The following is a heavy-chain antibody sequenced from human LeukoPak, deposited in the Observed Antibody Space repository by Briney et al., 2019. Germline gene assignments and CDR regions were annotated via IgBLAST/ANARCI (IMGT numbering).Heavy chain of an antibody. CDR2: IYSGGST. CDR1: GFTVSSNY. Sequence: PGGSLRLSCAASGFTVSSNYMSWVRQAPGEGLEWVSVIYSGGSTYYADSVKGRFTISRDNSKNTLYLQMNSLRAEDTAVYYCASAYDSSGYYLWGAFDIWGQGTMVTVSS. V-gene: IGHV3-66*01. D-gene: IGHD3-22*01. CDR3: ASAYDSSGYYLWGAFDI. J-gene: IGHJ3*02.